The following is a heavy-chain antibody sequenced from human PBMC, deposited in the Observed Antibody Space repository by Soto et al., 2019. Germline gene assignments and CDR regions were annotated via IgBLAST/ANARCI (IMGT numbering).Heavy chain of an antibody. CDR2: IYYSGST. J-gene: IGHJ4*02. CDR3: ASWNDYGDYPLN. D-gene: IGHD4-17*01. Sequence: SETLSLTCTVSGGSISSSSYYWGWIRQPPGKGLEWIGSIYYSGSTYYNPSLKSRVTISVDTSKNQFSLKLSSVTAADTAVYYCASWNDYGDYPLNWGQGTLVTVSS. V-gene: IGHV4-39*01. CDR1: GGSISSSSYY.